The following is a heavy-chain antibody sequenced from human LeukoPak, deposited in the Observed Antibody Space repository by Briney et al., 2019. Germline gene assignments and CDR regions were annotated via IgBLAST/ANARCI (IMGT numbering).Heavy chain of an antibody. V-gene: IGHV4-59*01. J-gene: IGHJ4*02. CDR3: ARVTTRGAIDY. Sequence: SETLSLTCTVSGGSINSYYWSWIRQPPGKGLEWIAYIDYSGITYYNPSLKSRVTISVDTSKNQFSLKLSSVTAADTAVYYCARVTTRGAIDYWGQGTLVTVS. CDR2: IDYSGIT. D-gene: IGHD4-11*01. CDR1: GGSINSYY.